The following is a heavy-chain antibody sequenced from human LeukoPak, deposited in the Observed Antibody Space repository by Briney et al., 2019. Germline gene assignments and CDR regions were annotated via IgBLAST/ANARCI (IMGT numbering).Heavy chain of an antibody. CDR2: ISGSGDST. Sequence: GGSLRLSCAASGLTFRSYDMTWVRQAPGKGLEWVSGISGSGDSTFYADSVKGRFTISRDNSKNTLYLQMNSLRAEDTALYYCAKDGKNYFDYWGQGTLVTVSS. D-gene: IGHD1-26*01. CDR1: GLTFRSYD. V-gene: IGHV3-23*01. J-gene: IGHJ4*02. CDR3: AKDGKNYFDY.